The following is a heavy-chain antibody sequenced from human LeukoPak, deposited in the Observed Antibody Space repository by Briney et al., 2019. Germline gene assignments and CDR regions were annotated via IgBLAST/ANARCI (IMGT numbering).Heavy chain of an antibody. J-gene: IGHJ3*02. Sequence: KPSETLSLICTVSGGSISTYYWSWIRQPPGKGLEWVGSIYYSGSTNYNPSLKSRVTISVDTSKNQFSLKLNSVTAADTAVYYCARWARWLQLTDDAFEIWGQGTVVTVSS. CDR1: GGSISTYY. D-gene: IGHD5-24*01. CDR3: ARWARWLQLTDDAFEI. CDR2: IYYSGST. V-gene: IGHV4-59*01.